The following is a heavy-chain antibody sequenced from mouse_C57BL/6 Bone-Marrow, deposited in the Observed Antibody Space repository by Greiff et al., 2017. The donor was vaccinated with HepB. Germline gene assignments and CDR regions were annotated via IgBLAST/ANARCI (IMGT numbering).Heavy chain of an antibody. J-gene: IGHJ1*03. CDR2: ISSGGSYT. Sequence: EVMLVESGGDLVKPGGSLKLSCAASGFTFSSYGMSWVRQTPDKRLEWVATISSGGSYTYYPDSVKGRFTISRDNAKNTLYLQMSSLKSEDTAMYYCASPIYYYGSSYLYWYFDVWGKGTTVTVSS. CDR3: ASPIYYYGSSYLYWYFDV. CDR1: GFTFSSYG. V-gene: IGHV5-6*01. D-gene: IGHD1-1*01.